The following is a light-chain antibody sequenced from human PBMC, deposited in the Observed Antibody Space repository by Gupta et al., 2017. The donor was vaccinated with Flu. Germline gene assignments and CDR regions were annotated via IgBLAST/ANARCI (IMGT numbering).Light chain of an antibody. V-gene: IGKV1-39*01. CDR2: AAS. CDR1: QSISNY. J-gene: IGKJ2*01. Sequence: PSSLSASIGDRVTITCRPSQSISNYLNWYQQKPGKAPKLLIHAASSLQSGVPSRFSGSGSGTDFTLTIISLQPEDFATYYCQQSFSTQYTFGQGTKLEIK. CDR3: QQSFSTQYT.